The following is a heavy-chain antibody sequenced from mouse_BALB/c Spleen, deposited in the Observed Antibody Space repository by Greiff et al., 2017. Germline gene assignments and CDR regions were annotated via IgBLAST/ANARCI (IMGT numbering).Heavy chain of an antibody. V-gene: IGHV2-2*02. CDR3: ARTYYRYDGPWFAY. Sequence: VQLQQSGPGLVQPSQSLSITCTVSGFSLTSYGVHWVRQSPGKGLEWLGVIWSGGSTDYNAAFISRLSISKDNSKSQVFFKMNSLQANDTAIYYCARTYYRYDGPWFAYWGQGTLVTVSA. J-gene: IGHJ3*01. CDR1: GFSLTSYG. CDR2: IWSGGST. D-gene: IGHD2-14*01.